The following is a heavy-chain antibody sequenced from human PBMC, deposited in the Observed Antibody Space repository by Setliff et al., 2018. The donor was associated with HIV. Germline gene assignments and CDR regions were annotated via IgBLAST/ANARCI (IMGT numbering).Heavy chain of an antibody. D-gene: IGHD1-26*01. V-gene: IGHV1-46*01. Sequence: ASVKVSCKASGNTFSSHYMHWVRQAPGKGLEWMGLINPSGDITSYAEKFQGRVTMTRDTSTSTVYMELSSLRSEDTAVYYCARDHMSVGAWVGATSRGLFQHWGQGTLVTVSS. CDR3: ARDHMSVGAWVGATSRGLFQH. CDR2: INPSGDIT. J-gene: IGHJ1*01. CDR1: GNTFSSHY.